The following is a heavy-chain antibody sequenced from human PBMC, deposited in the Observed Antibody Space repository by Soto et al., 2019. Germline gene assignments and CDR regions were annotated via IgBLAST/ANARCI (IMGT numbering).Heavy chain of an antibody. J-gene: IGHJ6*02. V-gene: IGHV3-23*01. CDR2: INGFGDRT. CDR3: ANVDWNYGKDA. Sequence: EVQLLESGGGLVQPGGSLRLSCAASGLTFRSYAMSWVRQAPGKGLEWVSGINGFGDRTNYADSVKGRFTISRDNSKNTLYLQMNSLRVEDTALYYCANVDWNYGKDAWGQGTTVTVSS. CDR1: GLTFRSYA. D-gene: IGHD1-1*01.